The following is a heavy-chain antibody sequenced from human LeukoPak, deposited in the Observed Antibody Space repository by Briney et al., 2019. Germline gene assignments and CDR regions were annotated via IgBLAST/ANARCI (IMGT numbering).Heavy chain of an antibody. V-gene: IGHV4-34*01. Sequence: NPSETLSLTCAVYGGSFSGYYWSWIRQPPGKGLEWIGEINHSGSTNYSPSLKSRVTISVDTSKNQFSLKLSSVTAADTAVYYCARHPAYSNYMYYFDYWGQGTLVTVSS. CDR3: ARHPAYSNYMYYFDY. CDR2: INHSGST. CDR1: GGSFSGYY. J-gene: IGHJ4*02. D-gene: IGHD4-11*01.